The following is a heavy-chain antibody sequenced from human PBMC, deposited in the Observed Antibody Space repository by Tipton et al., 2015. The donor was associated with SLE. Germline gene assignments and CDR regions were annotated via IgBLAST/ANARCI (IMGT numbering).Heavy chain of an antibody. CDR2: IWLDGSNQ. CDR1: GFTFSNYG. V-gene: IGHV3-33*01. CDR3: ARESSPFARYSNSFLGS. J-gene: IGHJ5*02. Sequence: SLRLSCATSGFTFSNYGMHWVRQAPGKGLEWVAVIWLDGSNQFYADSVKGRFTISRDNSKSTLYLQMSSLRAEDSALYYCARESSPFARYSNSFLGSWGQGTLVTVSS. D-gene: IGHD5-12*01.